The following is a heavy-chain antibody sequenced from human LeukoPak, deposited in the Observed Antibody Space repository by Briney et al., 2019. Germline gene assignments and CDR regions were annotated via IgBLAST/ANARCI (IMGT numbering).Heavy chain of an antibody. CDR1: GFTFSTYG. J-gene: IGHJ4*02. D-gene: IGHD4-23*01. V-gene: IGHV3-23*01. Sequence: PGGSLRLSCAAPGFTFSTYGMSWVRQAPGKGLEWVSATNTSGGSTYYADSVKGRFTISRDNSKNTLYLQMNSLRAEDTAVYYCAKRSDYGANGNYFDYWGQGNLDTVSS. CDR2: TNTSGGST. CDR3: AKRSDYGANGNYFDY.